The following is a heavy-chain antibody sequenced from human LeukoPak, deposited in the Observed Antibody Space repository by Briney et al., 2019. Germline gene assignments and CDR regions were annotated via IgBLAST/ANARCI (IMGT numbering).Heavy chain of an antibody. J-gene: IGHJ4*02. CDR3: ARILAGPDYFDY. CDR2: IDWDDDK. CDR1: GFSLSTGKMC. Sequence: SGPALLKPTQTLTLTCTFSGFSLSTGKMCVNWSRQPPGKALEWLARIDWDDDKYYSTSLKTRLTISQDTSKNQVVLTMTNMDPVDTATYYCARILAGPDYFDYWGQGTLVTVSS. V-gene: IGHV2-70*11.